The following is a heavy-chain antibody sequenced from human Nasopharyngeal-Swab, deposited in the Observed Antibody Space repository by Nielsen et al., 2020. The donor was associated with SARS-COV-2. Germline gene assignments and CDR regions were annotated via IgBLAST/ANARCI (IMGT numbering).Heavy chain of an antibody. CDR2: VSNNDGSLT. Sequence: GESLKISCAASGFDFWKYAMSWVRPAPGQGLEWVSTVSNNDGSLTFYADSVKGRFTISRDTSKNTVSLQINSLRAENTAVYYCAKDDFCPACAFDVWGQGTIVTVSS. J-gene: IGHJ3*01. V-gene: IGHV3-23*01. D-gene: IGHD2-21*02. CDR1: GFDFWKYA. CDR3: AKDDFCPACAFDV.